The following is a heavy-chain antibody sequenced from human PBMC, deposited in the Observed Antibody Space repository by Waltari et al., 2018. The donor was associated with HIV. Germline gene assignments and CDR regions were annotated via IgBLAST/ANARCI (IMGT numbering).Heavy chain of an antibody. J-gene: IGHJ4*02. Sequence: QVQLVQSGAEVKKPGASVKVSCKASGYTFTSYGISWVRQAPGQGLEGMGWISTYNGNTNYAQKLQGRVTMTTDTSTNTAYMDLRSLRSDDTAVYYCAREMYDTSGYYYFDYWGQGTLVTVSS. D-gene: IGHD3-22*01. CDR2: ISTYNGNT. CDR1: GYTFTSYG. V-gene: IGHV1-18*01. CDR3: AREMYDTSGYYYFDY.